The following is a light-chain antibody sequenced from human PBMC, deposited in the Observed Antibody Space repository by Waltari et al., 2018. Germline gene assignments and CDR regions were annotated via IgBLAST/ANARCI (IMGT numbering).Light chain of an antibody. J-gene: IGKJ4*01. V-gene: IGKV1-39*01. CDR1: QSISGY. Sequence: DIQMTQSPFSLSASVGDRVTITCRASQSISGYLNWYQQKPGKAPKVLIYATSSLQSGVPSRFSGSGSGTDFTLTISSLQPEDFATYYCQQSYRTPPLTFGGGTKVEI. CDR2: ATS. CDR3: QQSYRTPPLT.